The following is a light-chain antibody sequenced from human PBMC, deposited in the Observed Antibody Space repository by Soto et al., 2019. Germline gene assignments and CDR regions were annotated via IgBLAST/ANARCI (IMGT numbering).Light chain of an antibody. Sequence: ETVLTQSPGTLSVSPGERATLSCRASQSVGRNYLAWYQQKPGQAPRLLIHAASTRATGIPDRFSGSGSGTDFTLTNSRLEPEDSAFYYCQQYASSPLTFGGGTKVETK. CDR1: QSVGRNY. J-gene: IGKJ4*01. CDR3: QQYASSPLT. CDR2: AAS. V-gene: IGKV3-20*01.